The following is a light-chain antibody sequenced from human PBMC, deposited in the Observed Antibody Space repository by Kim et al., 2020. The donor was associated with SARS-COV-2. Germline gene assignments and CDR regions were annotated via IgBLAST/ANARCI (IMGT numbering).Light chain of an antibody. J-gene: IGKJ1*01. CDR3: QQSYASPGT. CDR1: QSISTY. CDR2: AAS. Sequence: DIQMTQSPSSLSASVGDRVTITCRASQSISTYLNWYQQKPGKGPKLLIYAASTLQSVVPPRFSGSGSGTDFTLIISSLQPGDFATYYCQQSYASPGTFGQGTKVDIK. V-gene: IGKV1-39*01.